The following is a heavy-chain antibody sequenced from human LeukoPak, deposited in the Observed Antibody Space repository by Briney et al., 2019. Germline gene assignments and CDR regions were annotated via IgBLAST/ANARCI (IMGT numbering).Heavy chain of an antibody. D-gene: IGHD3-22*01. Sequence: SVKVSCKASGYTFTKSAMNWVRQAPGQGLEWMGGIIPIFGTANYAQKFQGRVTITADESTSTAYMELSSLRSEDTAVYYCARSHDSSGYYYVYYFDYWGQGTLVTVSS. CDR3: ARSHDSSGYYYVYYFDY. J-gene: IGHJ4*02. V-gene: IGHV1-69*13. CDR1: GYTFTKSA. CDR2: IIPIFGTA.